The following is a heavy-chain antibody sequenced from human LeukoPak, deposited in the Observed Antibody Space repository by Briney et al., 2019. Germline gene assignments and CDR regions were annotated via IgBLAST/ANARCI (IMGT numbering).Heavy chain of an antibody. CDR2: ISGSGGST. CDR1: GFTFSSYA. D-gene: IGHD6-19*01. J-gene: IGHJ4*02. CDR3: AKAGDIAVAGLGYYFDY. V-gene: IGHV3-23*01. Sequence: GASLRLSCAASGFTFSSYAMSWVRQAPGKGLEWVSAISGSGGSTYYADSVKGRFTISRDNSKNTLYLQMNSLRAEDTAVYYCAKAGDIAVAGLGYYFDYWGQGTLVTVSS.